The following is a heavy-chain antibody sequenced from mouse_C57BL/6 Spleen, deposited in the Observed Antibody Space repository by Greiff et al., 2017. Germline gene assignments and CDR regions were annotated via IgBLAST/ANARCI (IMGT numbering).Heavy chain of an antibody. J-gene: IGHJ4*01. CDR2: IDPSDSDT. Sequence: VQLQQPGAELVRPGSSVKLSCKASGYTFTSYWMHWVKQRPIQGLEWIGNIDPSDSDTHYNQKFKDKATLTVDKSSSTAYMHLSSLTSEDSAVYYCARGEGYDGYPYAMDYWGQGTSVTVSS. V-gene: IGHV1-52*01. CDR3: ARGEGYDGYPYAMDY. CDR1: GYTFTSYW. D-gene: IGHD2-3*01.